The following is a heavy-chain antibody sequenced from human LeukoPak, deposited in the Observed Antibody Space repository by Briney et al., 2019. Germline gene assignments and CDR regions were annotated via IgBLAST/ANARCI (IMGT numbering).Heavy chain of an antibody. CDR2: IYYSGST. CDR1: GDSIRSYY. J-gene: IGHJ3*02. CDR3: ARDILTGYSDAFDI. V-gene: IGHV4-59*01. Sequence: SETLSLTCTVSGDSIRSYYWSWIRQPPGKGLEWIGYIYYSGSTNYNPSLKSRVTISVDTSKNQFSLKLSSVTAADTAVYYCARDILTGYSDAFDIWGQGTMVTVSS. D-gene: IGHD3-9*01.